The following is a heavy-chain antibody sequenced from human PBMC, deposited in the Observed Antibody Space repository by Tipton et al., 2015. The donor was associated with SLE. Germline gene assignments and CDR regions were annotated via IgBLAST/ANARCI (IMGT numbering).Heavy chain of an antibody. CDR1: GFTFSSYG. D-gene: IGHD3-22*01. Sequence: SLRLSCAASGFTFSSYGMHWVRQAPGKGLEWVAVIWYDGSNKYYADSVKGRFTISRDNSKNTLYLQMSTLRAEDTAVYYCAKDSYDSSGYYSDAFDIWGQGIMVTVSS. CDR3: AKDSYDSSGYYSDAFDI. CDR2: IWYDGSNK. J-gene: IGHJ3*02. V-gene: IGHV3-30*18.